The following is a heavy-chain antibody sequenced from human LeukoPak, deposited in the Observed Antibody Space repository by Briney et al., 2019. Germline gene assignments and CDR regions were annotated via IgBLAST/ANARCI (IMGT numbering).Heavy chain of an antibody. CDR1: GFTFSNYW. CDR2: IKEDGSEK. J-gene: IGHJ4*02. V-gene: IGHV3-7*01. CDR3: ASGRQLGY. D-gene: IGHD6-13*01. Sequence: GGSLRLSCAASGFTFSNYWMSRVRQAPGKGLEWVANIKEDGSEKYYVDSVKGRFTISRDNARNSLYLQMNSLRAEDTAVYYCASGRQLGYWGQGTLVTVSS.